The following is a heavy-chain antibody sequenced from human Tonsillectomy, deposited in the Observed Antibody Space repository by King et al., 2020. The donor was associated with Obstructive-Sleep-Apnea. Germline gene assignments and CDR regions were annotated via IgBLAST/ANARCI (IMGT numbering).Heavy chain of an antibody. CDR2: IYDDGRA. CDR3: AREIGGSSGWFTSYLDA. CDR1: GFTITSNY. J-gene: IGHJ4*02. Sequence: VQLVESGGGLVQPGGSLRLSCAASGFTITSNYMDWVRQAPGKGLEWVSVIYDDGRAYYAESVKDRFTISRHISKNTLYLQINSLRPDDTAVYYCAREIGGSSGWFTSYLDAWGQGTLVTVSS. V-gene: IGHV3-53*04. D-gene: IGHD6-19*01.